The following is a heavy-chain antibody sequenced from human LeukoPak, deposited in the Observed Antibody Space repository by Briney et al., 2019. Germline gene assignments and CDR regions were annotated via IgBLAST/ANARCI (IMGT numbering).Heavy chain of an antibody. J-gene: IGHJ4*02. Sequence: GGSLRLSCAASGFTFISCGMHWVRQAPGKGLEWVAVISKDGSDKKYADSVKGRFIISRDNSRNTLYLQMNSLRAEDTAVYYCAKEYDGYWGQGTLVTVSS. D-gene: IGHD2-8*01. CDR1: GFTFISCG. CDR2: ISKDGSDK. V-gene: IGHV3-30*18. CDR3: AKEYDGY.